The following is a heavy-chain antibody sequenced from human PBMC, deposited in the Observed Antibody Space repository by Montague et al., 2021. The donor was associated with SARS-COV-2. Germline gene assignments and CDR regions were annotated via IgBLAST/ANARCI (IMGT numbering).Heavy chain of an antibody. J-gene: IGHJ4*02. CDR1: GGSISNSNYY. V-gene: IGHV4-39*01. D-gene: IGHD2-21*02. CDR3: ARRCRGGGYCHASH. Sequence: SETLSLTCTVSGGSISNSNYYWGWIRQPPGKELEWIGSVYYSGNTYHNPSLKSRVSISVDTSKSQLSLKVMSVTAADTAVYSCARRCRGGGYCHASHWGQGTLVTVSS. CDR2: VYYSGNT.